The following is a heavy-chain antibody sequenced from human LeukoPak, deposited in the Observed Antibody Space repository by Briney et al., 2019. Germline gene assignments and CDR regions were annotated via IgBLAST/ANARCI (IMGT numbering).Heavy chain of an antibody. CDR2: ISTSSSYI. J-gene: IGHJ5*02. CDR3: ARVDMWSNWFDP. Sequence: GGSLRLSCAASGFTFSSYDMNWVRQAPGKGLEWVSSISTSSSYIDYADSVQGRFTISRDNAENSLYLQMNSLRAEDTAVYYCARVDMWSNWFDPWGQGTLVTVSS. CDR1: GFTFSSYD. V-gene: IGHV3-21*06. D-gene: IGHD2-2*03.